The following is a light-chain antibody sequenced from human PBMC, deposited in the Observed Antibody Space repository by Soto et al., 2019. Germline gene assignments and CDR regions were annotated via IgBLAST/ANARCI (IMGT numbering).Light chain of an antibody. CDR2: GAS. V-gene: IGKV3-15*01. Sequence: EIVMTQSPATLSVSPGERATLSCRASQSVSSNLAWYQQKPGQAPRLIIYGASTRATGIPARFSGSGSGTEVTLTISSLQSEDFAVYYCQQYNNGPPYTFGQGTKLEIK. CDR1: QSVSSN. J-gene: IGKJ2*01. CDR3: QQYNNGPPYT.